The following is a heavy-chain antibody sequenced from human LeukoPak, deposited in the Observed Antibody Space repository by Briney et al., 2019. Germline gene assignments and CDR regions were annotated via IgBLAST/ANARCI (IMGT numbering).Heavy chain of an antibody. V-gene: IGHV3-33*01. D-gene: IGHD5-12*01. CDR1: GFTFSSYG. J-gene: IGHJ4*02. CDR2: IWYDGSNK. Sequence: PGGSLRLSCAASGFTFSSYGMHWVRQAPGKGLEWVAVIWYDGSNKYYADSVKGRFTISRDNSKNTLYLQMNGLRAEDTAVYYCARDSGGYARVFGYWGQGTLVTVSS. CDR3: ARDSGGYARVFGY.